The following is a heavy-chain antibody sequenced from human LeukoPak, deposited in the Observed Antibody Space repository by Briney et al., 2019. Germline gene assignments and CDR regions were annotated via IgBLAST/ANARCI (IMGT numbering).Heavy chain of an antibody. Sequence: GGSLRLSCAASGFTFSSEAMGWVRQLPGGGLEWVSTISPAGGTTYYAESMKGRFTISRGNSKSTLYLQMNSLRVEDTAVYYCTKVRSGSSSWALRVFDYWGQGALVTVSS. D-gene: IGHD6-13*01. CDR1: GFTFSSEA. J-gene: IGHJ4*02. CDR3: TKVRSGSSSWALRVFDY. V-gene: IGHV3-23*01. CDR2: ISPAGGTT.